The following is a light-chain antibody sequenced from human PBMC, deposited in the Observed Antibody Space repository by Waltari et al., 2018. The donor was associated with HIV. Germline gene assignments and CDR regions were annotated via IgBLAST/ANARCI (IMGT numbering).Light chain of an antibody. CDR2: KND. CDR3: ATWDDSLTGL. V-gene: IGLV1-47*01. J-gene: IGLJ2*01. CDR1: SSNIGSKN. Sequence: QSVLPQPPSASATPGQRVTISCSGSSSNIGSKNVCWYQQLPGTAPKLRIYKNDQRPSGVPDRFSGSKSGTSASLAISGLRSEDEADYYCATWDDSLTGLFGGGTKLTVL.